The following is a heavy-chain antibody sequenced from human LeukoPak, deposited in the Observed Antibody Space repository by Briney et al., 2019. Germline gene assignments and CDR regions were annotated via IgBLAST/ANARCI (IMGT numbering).Heavy chain of an antibody. CDR1: GGSISVYY. D-gene: IGHD3-10*01. CDR2: IYNIGST. V-gene: IGHV4-59*12. Sequence: SETLSLTCTVSGGSISVYYWSWIRQPPGKGLEWIGYIYNIGSTNYNPALKSRVTISVDTSKNQFSLKLSSVTAADTAVYYCARGAYYGSGSNLDYWGQGTLVTVSS. CDR3: ARGAYYGSGSNLDY. J-gene: IGHJ4*02.